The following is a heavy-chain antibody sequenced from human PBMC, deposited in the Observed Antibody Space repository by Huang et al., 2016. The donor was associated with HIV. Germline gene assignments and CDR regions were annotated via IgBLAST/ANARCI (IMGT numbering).Heavy chain of an antibody. CDR2: SNPNSGGR. J-gene: IGHJ2*01. CDR1: GYTFTDHY. V-gene: IGHV1-2*02. CDR3: ARDPGGSGYFWYLDL. Sequence: QVQLVQSGAAVKKPGASMKGSCRSSGYTFTDHYLPWVRQAPGQGTGWMGWSNPNSGGRNYAQRVKGRITMTRDTSINTVYMELRSLRSDDTAVYYCARDPGGSGYFWYLDLWGRGTPVIVSS. D-gene: IGHD3-22*01.